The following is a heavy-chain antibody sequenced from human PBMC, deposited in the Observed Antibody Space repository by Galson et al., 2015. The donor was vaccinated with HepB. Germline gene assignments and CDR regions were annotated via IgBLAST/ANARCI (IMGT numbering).Heavy chain of an antibody. CDR3: AKGAAGTYYYYYMDV. J-gene: IGHJ6*03. CDR1: GFTFSSYS. CDR2: ISSSSSTI. Sequence: SLRLSCAASGFTFSSYSMNWVRQAPGKGLEWVSYISSSSSTIYYADSVKGRFTISRDNAKNSLYLQMNSLRAEDTALYYCAKGAAGTYYYYYMDVWGKGTTVTVSS. V-gene: IGHV3-48*01. D-gene: IGHD6-13*01.